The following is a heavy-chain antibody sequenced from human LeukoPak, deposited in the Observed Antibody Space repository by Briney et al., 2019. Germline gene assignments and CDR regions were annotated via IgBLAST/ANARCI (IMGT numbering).Heavy chain of an antibody. CDR3: AKDDGYCSSTSCYGVKFDY. D-gene: IGHD2-2*01. CDR1: GFTFSSYG. Sequence: SGGSLRLSCAASGFTFSSYGMHWVRQAPGKGLEWVAVISYDASNKYYADSVKGRFTISRDNSKNTLYLQMNSLRAEDTAVYYCAKDDGYCSSTSCYGVKFDYWGQGTLVTVSS. V-gene: IGHV3-30*18. J-gene: IGHJ4*02. CDR2: ISYDASNK.